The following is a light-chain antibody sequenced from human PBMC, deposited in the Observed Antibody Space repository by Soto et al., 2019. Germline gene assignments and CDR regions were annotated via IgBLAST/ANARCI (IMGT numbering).Light chain of an antibody. CDR3: QQSYSTPLYT. CDR2: DAS. J-gene: IGKJ2*01. Sequence: DIHMTQSPSSLSASVGDRVTITCQASQDISNYLNWYQQKPGKAPKLLIYDASNLETGVPSRFSGSGSGTDFTFTISSLQPEDIATYYCQQSYSTPLYTFGQGTKLEIK. CDR1: QDISNY. V-gene: IGKV1-33*01.